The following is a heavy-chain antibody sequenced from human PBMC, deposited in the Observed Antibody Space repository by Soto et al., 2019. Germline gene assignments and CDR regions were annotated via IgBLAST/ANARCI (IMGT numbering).Heavy chain of an antibody. J-gene: IGHJ6*02. V-gene: IGHV4-34*01. CDR3: ARDPGTGTLYYYYGMDV. CDR2: INHSGST. D-gene: IGHD1-7*01. Sequence: PSETLSLTCAVYGGSFSGYYWSWIRQPPGKGLEWIGEINHSGSTNYNPSLKSRVTISVDTSKNQFSLKLSSVTAADTAVYYCARDPGTGTLYYYYGMDVWGQGTTVTVSS. CDR1: GGSFSGYY.